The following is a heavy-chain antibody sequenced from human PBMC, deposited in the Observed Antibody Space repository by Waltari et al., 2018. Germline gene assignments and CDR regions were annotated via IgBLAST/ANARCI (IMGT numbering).Heavy chain of an antibody. V-gene: IGHV4-30-4*08. CDR3: AREGGPYYYDSSGSNFDY. J-gene: IGHJ4*02. Sequence: TVSGGSISSGDYYWSWIRQPPGKGLEWIGYIYYSGSTYYNPSLKSRVTISVDTSKNQFSLKLSSVTAADTAVYYCAREGGPYYYDSSGSNFDYWGQGTLVTVSS. CDR1: GGSISSGDYY. D-gene: IGHD3-22*01. CDR2: IYYSGST.